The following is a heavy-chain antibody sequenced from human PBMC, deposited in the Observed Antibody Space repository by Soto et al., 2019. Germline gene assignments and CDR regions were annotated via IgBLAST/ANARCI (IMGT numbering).Heavy chain of an antibody. CDR2: IYYSGST. CDR3: ARDGAFTPHYYYGMDV. CDR1: GGSISSGDYY. Sequence: QVQLQESGPGLVKPSQTLSLTCTVSGGSISSGDYYWSWIRQPPGKGLEWIGYIYYSGSTYYNPSLKSRVTISVDTSKNQFSLKLSSVTAADTAVYYCARDGAFTPHYYYGMDVWGQGTTVTVSS. V-gene: IGHV4-30-4*01. J-gene: IGHJ6*02. D-gene: IGHD3-3*02.